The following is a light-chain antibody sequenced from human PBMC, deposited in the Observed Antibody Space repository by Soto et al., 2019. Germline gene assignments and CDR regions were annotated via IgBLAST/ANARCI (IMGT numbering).Light chain of an antibody. J-gene: IGKJ4*01. CDR3: EQYGSAPLT. CDR2: GAS. V-gene: IGKV3-20*01. CDR1: QSVSNSY. Sequence: EIVLTQSPGTLSLSPGERATLSCRASQSVSNSYLAWYQQRPGQAPMLLIYGASSRATGIPDRFSGSGSGTDFTLTISRLEPEDFAVYYCEQYGSAPLTFGGGTKVEIK.